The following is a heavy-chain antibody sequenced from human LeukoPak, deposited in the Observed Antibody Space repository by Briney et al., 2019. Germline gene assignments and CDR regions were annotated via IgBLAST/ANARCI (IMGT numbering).Heavy chain of an antibody. Sequence: ASATFSYKIFGYTLTELSMHWVRQAPGKGLEWMGGFDPEDGETIYAQRFQGRVTMTEDTSTDTAYMELSSLRSEDTAVYYCATCTVHIVATTYYYYYIDVWDKGTTVTVSS. CDR2: FDPEDGET. D-gene: IGHD5-12*01. J-gene: IGHJ6*03. CDR3: ATCTVHIVATTYYYYYIDV. CDR1: GYTLTELS. V-gene: IGHV1-24*01.